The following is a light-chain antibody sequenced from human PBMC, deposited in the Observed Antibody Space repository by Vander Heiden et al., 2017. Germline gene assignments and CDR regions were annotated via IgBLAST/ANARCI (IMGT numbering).Light chain of an antibody. CDR3: SSYTSSSTV. CDR1: SSDVGGYNY. J-gene: IGLJ1*01. CDR2: DVR. V-gene: IGLV2-14*03. Sequence: QSALTQPASVSGSPGQSITISCPGTSSDVGGYNYFSLYPQHPGKAHILIIYDVRKRPAGVSNRFSGSKSGNTASLTISGLQAEDEAYYYCSSYTSSSTVFGTGTKVTVL.